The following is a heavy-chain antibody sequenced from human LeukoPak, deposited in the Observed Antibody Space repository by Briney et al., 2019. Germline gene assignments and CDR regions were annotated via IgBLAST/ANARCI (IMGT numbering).Heavy chain of an antibody. CDR3: ARGARPSKYYFDY. CDR1: GGTFSSYA. Sequence: ASVKVSCKASGGTFSSYAISWVRQAPGQGLEWMGGIIPIFGTANYAQKFQGRVTITADKSTSTAYMELSSLRSEDTAVYYCARGARPSKYYFDYWGQGTLVTVSS. V-gene: IGHV1-69*06. D-gene: IGHD6-6*01. CDR2: IIPIFGTA. J-gene: IGHJ4*02.